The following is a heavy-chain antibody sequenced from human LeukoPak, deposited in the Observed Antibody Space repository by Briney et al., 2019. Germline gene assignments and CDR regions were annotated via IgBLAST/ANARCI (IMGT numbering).Heavy chain of an antibody. J-gene: IGHJ5*02. CDR3: ARSKVPATGNWFDP. D-gene: IGHD2-21*02. CDR1: GPSFSGYY. Sequence: PSETLSLTCAVYGPSFSGYYWSWIRQPPGKGLEWVGEINHSGSTNYNPSLKSRVTISVDTSKSQFSLKLSSVTAADTAVYYCARSKVPATGNWFDPWGQGTLVTVAS. CDR2: INHSGST. V-gene: IGHV4-34*01.